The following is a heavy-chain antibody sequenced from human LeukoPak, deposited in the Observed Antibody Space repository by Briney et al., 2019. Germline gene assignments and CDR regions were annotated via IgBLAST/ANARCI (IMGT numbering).Heavy chain of an antibody. V-gene: IGHV3-23*01. D-gene: IGHD3-22*01. J-gene: IGHJ3*02. CDR1: GFTFSSYA. CDR3: AKASIIVVVTQAFDI. Sequence: PGGSLRLSCAASGFTFSSYAMNWVRQAPGKGLEWVSSISGGSNNINYAGSVKGRFTTSRDNSQNTLYLQMNSLRADDTAVYYCAKASIIVVVTQAFDIWGQGTMVTVSS. CDR2: ISGGSNNI.